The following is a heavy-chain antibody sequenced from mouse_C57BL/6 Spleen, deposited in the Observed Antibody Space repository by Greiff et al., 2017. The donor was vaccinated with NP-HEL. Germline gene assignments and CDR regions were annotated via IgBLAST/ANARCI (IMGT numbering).Heavy chain of an antibody. Sequence: VQLQQSGAELARPGASVKLSCKASGYTFTSYGISWVKQRTGQGLEWIGEIYPRSGNTYYNEKFKGKATLTADKSSSTAYMELRSLTSEDSAVYFCARGRDGSSYPAWFAYWGQGTLVTVSA. CDR1: GYTFTSYG. CDR2: IYPRSGNT. J-gene: IGHJ3*01. CDR3: ARGRDGSSYPAWFAY. V-gene: IGHV1-81*01. D-gene: IGHD1-1*01.